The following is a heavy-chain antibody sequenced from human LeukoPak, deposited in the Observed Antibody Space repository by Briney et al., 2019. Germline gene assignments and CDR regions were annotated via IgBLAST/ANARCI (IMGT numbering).Heavy chain of an antibody. CDR3: ARGGRAQLAVAGTHNIDY. V-gene: IGHV3-48*03. CDR2: ISSSGSTI. D-gene: IGHD6-19*01. Sequence: QPGGSLRLSCAASGFTFSSYEMNWVHQAPGKGLEWVSYISSSGSTIYYADSVKGRFTISRDNAKNSLYLQMNSLRAEDTAVYYCARGGRAQLAVAGTHNIDYWGQGTLVTVSS. J-gene: IGHJ4*02. CDR1: GFTFSSYE.